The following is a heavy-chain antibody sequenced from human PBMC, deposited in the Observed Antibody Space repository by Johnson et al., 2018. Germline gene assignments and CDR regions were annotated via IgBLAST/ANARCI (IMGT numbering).Heavy chain of an antibody. CDR1: GGSISSYY. Sequence: QVQLQESGTGLVKPSETLSLTCTVSGGSISSYYWSWIRQPPGKGLEWIGYIYYSGSTNYNPSLKSRVTISVDTSKNQFSLKLSAVTAADTAVYYCARAVPLLGAFDIWGQGTMVTVSS. J-gene: IGHJ3*02. CDR2: IYYSGST. CDR3: ARAVPLLGAFDI. D-gene: IGHD7-27*01. V-gene: IGHV4-59*01.